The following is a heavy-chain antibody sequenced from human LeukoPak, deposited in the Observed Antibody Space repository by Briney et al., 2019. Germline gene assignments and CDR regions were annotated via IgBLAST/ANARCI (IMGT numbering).Heavy chain of an antibody. CDR3: AAGEWEQLLDY. CDR2: FDPGDGKI. Sequence: GASVKVSRKVSGRTLTELSLHWVRQAPGKGLEWMGGFDPGDGKIIYAQKFQGRVTMTEDTSTETAYMEFNSLRSEDTAVYYCAAGEWEQLLDYWGQGTLVTVSS. J-gene: IGHJ4*02. CDR1: GRTLTELS. V-gene: IGHV1-24*01. D-gene: IGHD5-24*01.